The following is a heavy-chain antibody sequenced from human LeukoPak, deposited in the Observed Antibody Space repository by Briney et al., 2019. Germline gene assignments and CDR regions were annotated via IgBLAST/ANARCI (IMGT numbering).Heavy chain of an antibody. J-gene: IGHJ4*02. D-gene: IGHD5-18*01. Sequence: ASVKVSCKASGNTFTGYYIHWVRQAPGQGLEWMGGSNPNSEGKNYAQKIHGRATMTRNTSISTAYMELSSLRYNDTAMYYCARYDTYATTIDFWGQGTLVTVSS. CDR2: SNPNSEGK. CDR3: ARYDTYATTIDF. V-gene: IGHV1-2*02. CDR1: GNTFTGYY.